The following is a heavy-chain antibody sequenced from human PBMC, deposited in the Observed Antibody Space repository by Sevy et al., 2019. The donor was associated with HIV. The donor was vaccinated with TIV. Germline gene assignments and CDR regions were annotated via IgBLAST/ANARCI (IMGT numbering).Heavy chain of an antibody. Sequence: GGSLRLSCAASGFTFSGYAMNWVRQAPGKGLEWVSAINGKGRSTHYADSVEGRFTISRDNSKNTLYLQRNGLRAEDTAVYYCAKTINSGGGVVPAANYYYYGLDVWGQGTTVTVSS. CDR2: INGKGRST. J-gene: IGHJ6*02. CDR1: GFTFSGYA. CDR3: AKTINSGGGVVPAANYYYYGLDV. V-gene: IGHV3-23*01. D-gene: IGHD2-2*01.